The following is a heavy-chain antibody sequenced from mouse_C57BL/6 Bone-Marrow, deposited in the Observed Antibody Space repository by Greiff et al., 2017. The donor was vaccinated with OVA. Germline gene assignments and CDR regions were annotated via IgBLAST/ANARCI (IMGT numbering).Heavy chain of an antibody. D-gene: IGHD3-3*01. J-gene: IGHJ2*01. CDR1: GFTFSDYG. Sequence: EVNVVESGGGLVKPGGSLKLSCAASGFTFSDYGMHWVRQAPEKGLEWVAYISSGSSTIYYADTVKGRFTISRDNAKNTLFLQMTSLRSEDTAMCYCAREGGPGFDYWGQGTTLTVSS. CDR3: AREGGPGFDY. V-gene: IGHV5-17*01. CDR2: ISSGSSTI.